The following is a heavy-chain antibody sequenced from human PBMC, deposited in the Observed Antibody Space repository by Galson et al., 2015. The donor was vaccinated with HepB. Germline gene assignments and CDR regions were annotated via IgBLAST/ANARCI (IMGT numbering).Heavy chain of an antibody. Sequence: SLRLSCAASGFAFDTHAMRWVRQAPGRGLEWISGISGNGDSTFYADSVKGRFTVSRDNSNNKLYLQMKSLRAEDAGLYFCAKGYGLFDSWGQGILVTVSP. CDR2: ISGNGDST. D-gene: IGHD5-18*01. CDR3: AKGYGLFDS. CDR1: GFAFDTHA. V-gene: IGHV3-23*01. J-gene: IGHJ5*01.